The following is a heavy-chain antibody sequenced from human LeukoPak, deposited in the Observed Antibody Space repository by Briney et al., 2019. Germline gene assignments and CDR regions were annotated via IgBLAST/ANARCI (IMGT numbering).Heavy chain of an antibody. CDR2: ISYDESDK. V-gene: IGHV3-30*18. D-gene: IGHD2-15*01. CDR1: GFTFSNYG. J-gene: IGHJ6*02. Sequence: GGSLRLSCAASGFTFSNYGMHWVRQAPGKGLEGVAVISYDESDKYYADSAKGRFTISRDNSKNTLYLQMNSLRPEDTAVYYCAKGVVAATNAAYYGMDVWGQGTTVTVSS. CDR3: AKGVVAATNAAYYGMDV.